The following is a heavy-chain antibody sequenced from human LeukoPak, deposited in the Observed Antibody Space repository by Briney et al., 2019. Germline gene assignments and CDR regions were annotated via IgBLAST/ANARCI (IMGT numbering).Heavy chain of an antibody. Sequence: SDTLSLTCTVSGGSISSYYWSWLRQPPGKGLEWSGYIYYSGSTNYNPSLKSRVTISVDASKNQFSRKRSSVTAAEAAVYYCARGCAVVAVAASTYNWCVPWGEGTLVTVSS. CDR3: ARGCAVVAVAASTYNWCVP. J-gene: IGHJ5*02. CDR1: GGSISSYY. CDR2: IYYSGST. D-gene: IGHD6-19*01. V-gene: IGHV4-59*07.